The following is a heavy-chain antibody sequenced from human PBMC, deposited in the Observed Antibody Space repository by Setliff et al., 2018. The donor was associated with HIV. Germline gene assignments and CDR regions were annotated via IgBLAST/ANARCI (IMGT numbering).Heavy chain of an antibody. V-gene: IGHV3-66*02. CDR2: IYSDGST. Sequence: LRLSCAASGFTVSGSYMSWVRRAPGKGLEWVSTIYSDGSTYHADSMKGRFTLSRDNSKNTLYLQMNSLTPEDTAVYYCAKPRLYNSALENWGQGTLVTVSS. CDR3: AKPRLYNSALEN. D-gene: IGHD1-1*01. J-gene: IGHJ4*02. CDR1: GFTVSGSY.